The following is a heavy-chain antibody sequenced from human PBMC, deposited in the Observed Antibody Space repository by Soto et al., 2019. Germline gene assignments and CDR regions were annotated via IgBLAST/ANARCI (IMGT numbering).Heavy chain of an antibody. J-gene: IGHJ6*02. D-gene: IGHD3-9*01. CDR3: TTDRDDILTGTYGMDV. V-gene: IGHV3-15*07. Sequence: PGGALRLSCAASGFPFGNAWMNWVRQAPGKGLEGVGRIKSKTDGGTTDYAAPVKGRLTISRDDSKNTLYLQMNSLKTEDTAVYYCTTDRDDILTGTYGMDVWGQGTTVTVSS. CDR1: GFPFGNAW. CDR2: IKSKTDGGTT.